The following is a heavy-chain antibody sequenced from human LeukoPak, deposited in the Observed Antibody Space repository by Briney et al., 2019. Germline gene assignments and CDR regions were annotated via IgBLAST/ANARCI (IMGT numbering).Heavy chain of an antibody. CDR2: IKTDGSEK. D-gene: IGHD1-1*01. Sequence: GGSLRLSCAASGFTFSTFWMSWVRQAPGKGLEWEANIKTDGSEKYYVDSMKGRFTVSRDNAKNSLYLQMDSLRAEDTAVYYCARGGTFVSDYWGQGTLVTVSS. V-gene: IGHV3-7*01. CDR1: GFTFSTFW. CDR3: ARGGTFVSDY. J-gene: IGHJ4*02.